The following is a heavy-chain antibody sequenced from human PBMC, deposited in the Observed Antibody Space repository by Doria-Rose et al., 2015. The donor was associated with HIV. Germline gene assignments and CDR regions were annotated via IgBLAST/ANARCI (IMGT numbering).Heavy chain of an antibody. CDR3: ARIKSSRWYHKYYFDF. D-gene: IGHD6-13*01. Sequence: QVQLVQSGPVLVKPTETLTLTCTASGVSLSSPGMGVSWIRQPPGKALEWLANIFSDDERSYKTSLKSRLTIPRGTAKSQVVLTMTDMDPVDTATYYCARIKSSRWYHKYYFDFWGQGTLVIVSA. CDR2: IFSDDER. J-gene: IGHJ4*02. CDR1: GVSLSSPGMG. V-gene: IGHV2-26*01.